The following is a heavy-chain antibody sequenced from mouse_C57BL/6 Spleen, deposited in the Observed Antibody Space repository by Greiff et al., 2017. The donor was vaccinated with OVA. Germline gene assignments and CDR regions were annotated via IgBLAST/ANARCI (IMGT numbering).Heavy chain of an antibody. CDR2: IDPSDSYT. D-gene: IGHD2-3*01. CDR3: ARCDDGNYCDY. Sequence: QVQLQQPGAELVMPGASVKLSCKASGYTFTSYWMHWVKQRPGQGLEWIGEIDPSDSYTNYNQKFKGKSTLTVDKSSSTAYMQLSSLTSEDSAVYYCARCDDGNYCDYWGQGTTLTVSS. V-gene: IGHV1-69*01. CDR1: GYTFTSYW. J-gene: IGHJ2*01.